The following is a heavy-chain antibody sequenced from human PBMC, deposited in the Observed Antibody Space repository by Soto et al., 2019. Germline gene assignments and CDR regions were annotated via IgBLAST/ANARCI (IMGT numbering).Heavy chain of an antibody. Sequence: VQLLESGGDLVQPGGSLRLACVASGFVLNNYALCWVRQAPRTGLQWVSTIGGNDCDSDGVPWYDDSVKGRFTTSRDGSVTTMFLNLANLRAEDSGLCYCVKRGGNWGPFEFWGQGTTAVVSS. CDR1: GFVLNNYA. CDR2: IGGNDCDSDGVP. D-gene: IGHD7-27*01. CDR3: VKRGGNWGPFEF. J-gene: IGHJ3*01. V-gene: IGHV3-23*01.